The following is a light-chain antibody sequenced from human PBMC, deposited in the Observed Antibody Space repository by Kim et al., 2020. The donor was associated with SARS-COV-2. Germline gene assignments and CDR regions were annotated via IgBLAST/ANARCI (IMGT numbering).Light chain of an antibody. V-gene: IGLV2-11*03. J-gene: IGLJ3*02. CDR3: CSYAGSYTLV. Sequence: GQSVPISCTGTSGDVGGYNYVSWYQQHPGKAPKLMIYDVSKRPSGVPDRFSGSKSGNTASLTISGLQAEDEADYYCCSYAGSYTLVFGGGTQLTVL. CDR1: SGDVGGYNY. CDR2: DVS.